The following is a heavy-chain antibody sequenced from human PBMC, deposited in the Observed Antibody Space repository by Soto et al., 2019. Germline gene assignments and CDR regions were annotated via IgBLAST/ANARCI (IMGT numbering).Heavy chain of an antibody. V-gene: IGHV4-34*01. Sequence: PSQTLSLTCAVYGGSFSGYYWTCIRQPPGTGLEWIGEINHSGSTNYNPSLKSRVTISVDTSKNQFSLKLTSVTAADTAVYYCARDKITGLFDYWGQGTLVTVSS. CDR3: ARDKITGLFDY. J-gene: IGHJ4*02. CDR2: INHSGST. CDR1: GGSFSGYY. D-gene: IGHD2-8*02.